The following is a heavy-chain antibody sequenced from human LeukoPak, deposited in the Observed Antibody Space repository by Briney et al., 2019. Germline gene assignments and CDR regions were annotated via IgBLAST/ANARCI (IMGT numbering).Heavy chain of an antibody. Sequence: GGSLRLSCAASGFTFSSYGMHWVRQAPGKGLEWVAVISYDGSNKYYADSVKGRFTISRDNSKNTLYLQMNSLRAEDTAVYYCAKYSGSYPFDYWGQGTLVTVSS. J-gene: IGHJ4*02. D-gene: IGHD1-26*01. CDR3: AKYSGSYPFDY. CDR2: ISYDGSNK. V-gene: IGHV3-30*18. CDR1: GFTFSSYG.